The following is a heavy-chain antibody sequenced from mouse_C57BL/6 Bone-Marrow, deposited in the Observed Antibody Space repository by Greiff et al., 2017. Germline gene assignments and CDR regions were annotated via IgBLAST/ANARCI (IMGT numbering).Heavy chain of an antibody. Sequence: VHLVESGAELARPGASVKLSCKASGYTFTSYGISWVKQRTGQGLEWIGEIYPRSGNTYYNEKFNGKATLTADKSSSTAYMALRSLTSEDSSCYFCASRVFYYYGSSLYSMDYWGQGTSVTVSS. D-gene: IGHD1-1*01. CDR3: ASRVFYYYGSSLYSMDY. CDR1: GYTFTSYG. J-gene: IGHJ4*01. V-gene: IGHV1-81*01. CDR2: IYPRSGNT.